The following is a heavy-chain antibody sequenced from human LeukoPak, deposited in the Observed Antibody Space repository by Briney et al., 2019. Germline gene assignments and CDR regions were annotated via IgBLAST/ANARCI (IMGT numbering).Heavy chain of an antibody. D-gene: IGHD1-26*01. J-gene: IGHJ4*02. V-gene: IGHV4-38-2*01. CDR1: GYSIRSGYY. CDR3: ARHKVSQWELRGYYFDY. Sequence: SETLSLTXAVSGYSIRSGYYWGWIREPPGKGLEWIGSIYHSGSTYYNPSLKSRVTISVDTSKNQFSLKLSSVTAADAAVYYCARHKVSQWELRGYYFDYWGQGTLVTVSS. CDR2: IYHSGST.